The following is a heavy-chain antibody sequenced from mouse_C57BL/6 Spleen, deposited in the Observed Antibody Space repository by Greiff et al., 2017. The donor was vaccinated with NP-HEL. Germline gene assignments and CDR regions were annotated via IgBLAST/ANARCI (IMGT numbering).Heavy chain of an antibody. CDR2: IHPNSGST. CDR3: ASGNYVDWYFDV. J-gene: IGHJ1*03. D-gene: IGHD2-1*01. V-gene: IGHV1-64*01. Sequence: QVQLQQPGAELVKPGASVKLSCKASGYTFTSYWMHWVKQRPGQGLEWIGMIHPNSGSTNYNEKFKSKATLTVDKSSSTAYMQLSSLTSEDSAVYYCASGNYVDWYFDVWGTGTTVTVSS. CDR1: GYTFTSYW.